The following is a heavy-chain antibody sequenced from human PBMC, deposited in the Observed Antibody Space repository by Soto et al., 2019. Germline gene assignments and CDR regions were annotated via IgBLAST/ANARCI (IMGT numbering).Heavy chain of an antibody. CDR2: ISGDGSAT. CDR3: ARSREIIASAGSFDY. J-gene: IGHJ4*02. Sequence: EVKLLESGGGLVQPGESLRLSCAASGFRFWTYSMSWVRQAPGKGLEWVSGISGDGSATSYADSVKGRFTISRDNSKNTLHLQMKSLRAEDTAVYYCARSREIIASAGSFDYWGQGTLVTVSS. CDR1: GFRFWTYS. D-gene: IGHD6-25*01. V-gene: IGHV3-23*01.